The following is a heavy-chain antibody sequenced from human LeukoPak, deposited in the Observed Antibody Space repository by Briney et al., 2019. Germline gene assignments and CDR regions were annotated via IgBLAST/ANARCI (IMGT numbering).Heavy chain of an antibody. CDR2: INPNSGGT. V-gene: IGHV1-2*02. CDR1: GYTFTGYY. Sequence: ASVKVSCKASGYTFTGYYMHWVRQAPGQGLEWMGWINPNSGGTNYAQKFQGRVTMTRDTSISTAYMELSRLRSDDTAVYYCARGGNYYDSRGDAFDIWGQGTMVTVSS. J-gene: IGHJ3*02. CDR3: ARGGNYYDSRGDAFDI. D-gene: IGHD3-22*01.